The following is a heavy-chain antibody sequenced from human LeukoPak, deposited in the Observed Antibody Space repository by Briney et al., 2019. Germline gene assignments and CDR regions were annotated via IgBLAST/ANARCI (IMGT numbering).Heavy chain of an antibody. CDR2: IYYSGST. V-gene: IGHV4-39*07. D-gene: IGHD6-13*01. CDR1: GGSISSSSYY. J-gene: IGHJ4*02. Sequence: SETLSLTCTVSGGSISSSSYYWGWIRQPPGKGLEWIGSIYYSGSTYYNPSLKSRVTISVDTSKNQFSLKLSSVTAADTAVYYCAGATHSSSWPFDYWGQGTLVTVSS. CDR3: AGATHSSSWPFDY.